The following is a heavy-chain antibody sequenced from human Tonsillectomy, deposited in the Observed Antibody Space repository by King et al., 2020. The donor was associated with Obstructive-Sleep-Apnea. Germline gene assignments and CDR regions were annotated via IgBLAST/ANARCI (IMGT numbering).Heavy chain of an antibody. J-gene: IGHJ4*02. Sequence: VQLVESGGGLVKPGGSLRLSCAASGFTFSSYSMNWVRQAPGKGLEWVSSMSSISSYIYYADSVKGRFTISRDNAKNSLYLQMNSLRAEDTAGYCCAREEDSSSSGFDYWGQGTLVTVSS. D-gene: IGHD6-6*01. V-gene: IGHV3-21*01. CDR1: GFTFSSYS. CDR3: AREEDSSSSGFDY. CDR2: MSSISSYI.